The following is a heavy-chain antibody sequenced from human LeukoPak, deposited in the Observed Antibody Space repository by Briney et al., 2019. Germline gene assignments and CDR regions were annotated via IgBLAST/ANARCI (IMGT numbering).Heavy chain of an antibody. J-gene: IGHJ4*02. V-gene: IGHV4-39*07. CDR2: IYYSGGT. CDR3: ARSIGGSSGYSY. D-gene: IGHD3-22*01. CDR1: GGSISSSSYY. Sequence: PSETLSLTCTVSGGSISSSSYYWGWIRQPPGKGLEWIGSIYYSGGTYYNPSLKSRVTISVDTSKNQFSLKLSSVTAADTAVYYCARSIGGSSGYSYWGQGTLVTVSS.